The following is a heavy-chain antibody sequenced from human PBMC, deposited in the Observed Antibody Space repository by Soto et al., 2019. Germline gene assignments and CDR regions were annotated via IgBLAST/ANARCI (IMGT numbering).Heavy chain of an antibody. CDR1: GFNFCSYA. D-gene: IGHD3-3*01. CDR3: ARGEWYYDFWSGKPRSYCMDV. Sequence: GGSLSLSCAASGFNFCSYAMHWVRQATGKGLEWVSAIGTAGDTYYPGSAKGRFTISRENAKNSLYLQMNSLRAGDTAVYYCARGEWYYDFWSGKPRSYCMDVWGQGTTVTVSS. CDR2: IGTAGDT. V-gene: IGHV3-13*01. J-gene: IGHJ6*02.